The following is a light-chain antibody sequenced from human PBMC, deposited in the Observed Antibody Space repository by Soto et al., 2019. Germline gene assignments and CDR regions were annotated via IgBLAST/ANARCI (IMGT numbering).Light chain of an antibody. Sequence: EIVLTQSPATLSLSPGERATLSCRASQSISSHLAWYQQKPGQAPRLLIYDASNRAPGIPARFSGSGSWTDFTLTNSSLEPEDFAFYYCQQRPNWPLTFGGGTKAEIK. CDR3: QQRPNWPLT. V-gene: IGKV3-11*01. CDR1: QSISSH. CDR2: DAS. J-gene: IGKJ4*01.